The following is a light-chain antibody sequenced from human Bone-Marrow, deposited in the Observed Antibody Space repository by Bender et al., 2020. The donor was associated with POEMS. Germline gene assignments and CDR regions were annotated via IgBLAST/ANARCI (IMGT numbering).Light chain of an antibody. Sequence: SYELTQPPSVSVSPGQTATITCSGDNLGNRFACWFQQKPGQSPVLVIYQDTKRPSGIPERFSGSNSGNTATLTITGTQAMDEADYYCQAWDRSAAFFGGGTKLTVL. CDR2: QDT. CDR1: NLGNRF. V-gene: IGLV3-1*01. J-gene: IGLJ2*01. CDR3: QAWDRSAAF.